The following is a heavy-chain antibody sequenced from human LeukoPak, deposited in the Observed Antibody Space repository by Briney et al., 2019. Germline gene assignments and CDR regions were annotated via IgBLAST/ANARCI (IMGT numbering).Heavy chain of an antibody. Sequence: GGSLRLSCAASGFTFSSYSMNWVRQAPGKGLEWVSYISSSSSTIHYADSVKGRFTISRDNAKNSLYLQMNSLRAEDTAVYYCARDQVGGDYFDYWGQGTLVTVSS. D-gene: IGHD4-17*01. V-gene: IGHV3-48*01. CDR2: ISSSSSTI. CDR1: GFTFSSYS. CDR3: ARDQVGGDYFDY. J-gene: IGHJ4*02.